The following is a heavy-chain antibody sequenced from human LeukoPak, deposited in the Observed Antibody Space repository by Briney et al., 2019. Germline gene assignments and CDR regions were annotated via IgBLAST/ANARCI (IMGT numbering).Heavy chain of an antibody. V-gene: IGHV3-33*01. CDR1: GFTFSSYG. Sequence: PGRSLRLSCAASGFTFSSYGMHWVRQAPGKGLEWVAVIWYDGSNKYYADSVKGRFTISRDNSKNTLYLQMNSLRAEDTAVYYCARSHYYYYYMDVWGKGTTVTVSS. CDR3: ARSHYYYYYMDV. CDR2: IWYDGSNK. J-gene: IGHJ6*03.